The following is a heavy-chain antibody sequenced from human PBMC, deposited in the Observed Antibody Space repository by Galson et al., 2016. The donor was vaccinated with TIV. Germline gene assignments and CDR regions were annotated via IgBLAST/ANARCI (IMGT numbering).Heavy chain of an antibody. Sequence: SLRLSCAASGFTFNNCAMNWVRQAPGKGLEWVSGISGSGGITYFADSVKGRFSISRDNSKDTLYLQLNSLRAEDTAVYYCAKRKNYGGDAFEDWGQGTMVTVSS. V-gene: IGHV3-23*01. CDR2: ISGSGGIT. CDR1: GFTFNNCA. CDR3: AKRKNYGGDAFED. D-gene: IGHD4/OR15-4a*01. J-gene: IGHJ3*01.